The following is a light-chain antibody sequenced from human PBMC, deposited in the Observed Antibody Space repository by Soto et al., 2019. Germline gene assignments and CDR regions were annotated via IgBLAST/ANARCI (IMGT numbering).Light chain of an antibody. V-gene: IGKV1-39*01. CDR3: QHSYGTHWS. Sequence: VQITQTPSSPSSSLGDRVAIAFRASQTISGFLNLYQQKPGKAPKLLIYAASSLQSGVPSRFSGSGSGTDFTLTITSLQPEDFATYYCQHSYGTHWSFGQGTKVDI. J-gene: IGKJ1*01. CDR1: QTISGF. CDR2: AAS.